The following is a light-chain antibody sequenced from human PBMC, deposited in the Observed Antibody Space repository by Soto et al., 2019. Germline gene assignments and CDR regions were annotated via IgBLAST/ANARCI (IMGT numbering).Light chain of an antibody. Sequence: EIVMTQSPATLSVSPGERATLSCRASQSVRSNLAWYQQKPGQAPRLLIYGASTRATGIPARFSGSGSGTDFTLAISSLQSEDFAVYYCQEYKNCPSITFGQGTRLEI. V-gene: IGKV3-15*01. CDR3: QEYKNCPSIT. CDR1: QSVRSN. J-gene: IGKJ5*01. CDR2: GAS.